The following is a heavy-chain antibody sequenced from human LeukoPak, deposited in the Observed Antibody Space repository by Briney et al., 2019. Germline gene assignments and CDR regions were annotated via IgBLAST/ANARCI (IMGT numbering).Heavy chain of an antibody. J-gene: IGHJ4*02. D-gene: IGHD3-16*02. Sequence: GGSLRLSCTVSGFTVSSNSMSWVRQAPGKGLGWVSFIYSDNTHYSDSVKGRFTISRDNSKNTLYLQMNSLRAEDTAVYYCARLQGGGSYRNFDYWGQGTLVTVSS. V-gene: IGHV3-53*01. CDR1: GFTVSSNS. CDR3: ARLQGGGSYRNFDY. CDR2: IYSDNT.